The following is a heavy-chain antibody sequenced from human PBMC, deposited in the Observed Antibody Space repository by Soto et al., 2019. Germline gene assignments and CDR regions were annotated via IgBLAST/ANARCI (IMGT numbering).Heavy chain of an antibody. Sequence: VQLVESGGGVVQPGRSLRLSCAASGFTFSDYAMHWVRQAPGKGLEWVAVVSHDGRNTHYADSVKGRFTISRDSSKNTVALEMTSLRAEDTAVYYCAKGRRQWLVTSDFNYWGQGALVTVSS. D-gene: IGHD6-19*01. V-gene: IGHV3-30*18. J-gene: IGHJ4*02. CDR2: VSHDGRNT. CDR3: AKGRRQWLVTSDFNY. CDR1: GFTFSDYA.